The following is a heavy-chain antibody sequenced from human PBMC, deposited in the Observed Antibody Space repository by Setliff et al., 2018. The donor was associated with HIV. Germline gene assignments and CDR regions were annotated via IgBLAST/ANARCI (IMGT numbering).Heavy chain of an antibody. Sequence: ASVKVSCKASGYTFTTYDINWVRQATGQGLEWMGWMNPNSGNTGYAQKLQGRVTMTTDTSTNTAYMELRSLRSDDTAVYYRARPLPIGGYCSSTSCQGAFDFWGQGTMVTVSS. CDR2: MNPNSGNT. J-gene: IGHJ3*01. CDR3: ARPLPIGGYCSSTSCQGAFDF. D-gene: IGHD2-2*01. CDR1: GYTFTTYD. V-gene: IGHV1-8*02.